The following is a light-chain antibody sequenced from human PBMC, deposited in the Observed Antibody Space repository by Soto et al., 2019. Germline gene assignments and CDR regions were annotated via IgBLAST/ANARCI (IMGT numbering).Light chain of an antibody. CDR1: QSVRNH. CDR3: QHRAVWPFT. Sequence: EIVLTQSPATLSLSPGERATLSCRTSQSVRNHLVWYQQKPWQAPRLLIYDASVRATGIPARFSGSGSVTDFTLTISSREPEDFAVYYCQHRAVWPFTVGGGTKVVIK. J-gene: IGKJ4*01. CDR2: DAS. V-gene: IGKV3-11*01.